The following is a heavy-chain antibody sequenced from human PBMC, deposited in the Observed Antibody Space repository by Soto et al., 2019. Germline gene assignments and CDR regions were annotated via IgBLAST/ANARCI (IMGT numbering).Heavy chain of an antibody. CDR3: ARETYCSTTNCYYDY. CDR1: GFTFSTFT. Sequence: GGSLRLSCAASGFTFSTFTLAWVRQAPGKGLEWVSSISSSNTYIYYADSVKGRFTISRDNAKNSVFLQMNSLRAEDTAVYYCARETYCSTTNCYYDYWGQGTLVTVPS. D-gene: IGHD2-2*01. J-gene: IGHJ4*02. V-gene: IGHV3-21*01. CDR2: ISSSNTYI.